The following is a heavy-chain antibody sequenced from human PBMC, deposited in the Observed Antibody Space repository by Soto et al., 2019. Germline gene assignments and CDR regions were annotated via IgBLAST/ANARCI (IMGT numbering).Heavy chain of an antibody. V-gene: IGHV3-48*02. CDR2: ISSSSSTI. CDR1: GFTFSSYS. D-gene: IGHD3-22*01. J-gene: IGHJ5*02. CDR3: ARDLIRITMIVVVTPFDP. Sequence: GGSLRLSCAASGFTFSSYSMNWVRQAPGKGLEWVSYISSSSSTIYYADSVKGRFTISRDNAKNSLYLQMNSLRDEDTAVYYCARDLIRITMIVVVTPFDPWGQGTLVTVSS.